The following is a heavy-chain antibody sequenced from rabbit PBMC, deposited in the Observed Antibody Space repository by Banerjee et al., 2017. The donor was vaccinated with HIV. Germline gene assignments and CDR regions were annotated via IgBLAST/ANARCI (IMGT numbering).Heavy chain of an antibody. CDR3: ARRYADSNDYGWDL. CDR2: IDPVFGIT. Sequence: QLKESGGGLVQPGGSLKLSCKASGFTLSSYYMNWVRQAPGKGLEWIGYIDPVFGITYYASWVNGRFSISRENAQNTVFLQMTSLTAADTATYFCARRYADSNDYGWDLWGQGTLVTVS. CDR1: GFTLSSYY. J-gene: IGHJ4*01. V-gene: IGHV1S7*01. D-gene: IGHD8-1*01.